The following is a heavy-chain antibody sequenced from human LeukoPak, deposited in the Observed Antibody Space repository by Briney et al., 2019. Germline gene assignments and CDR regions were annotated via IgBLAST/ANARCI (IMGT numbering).Heavy chain of an antibody. CDR1: GGSISSSNW. D-gene: IGHD3-10*01. Sequence: SGTLSLTCAVSGGSISSSNWWSWVRQPPGKGLEWIGEIYHSGSTYYSPSLKSRVTISLDTSRNQFSLKLNSVTAADTAVYYCAKSNGYGLIDIWGQGTMVTVSS. CDR3: AKSNGYGLIDI. J-gene: IGHJ3*02. V-gene: IGHV4-4*02. CDR2: IYHSGST.